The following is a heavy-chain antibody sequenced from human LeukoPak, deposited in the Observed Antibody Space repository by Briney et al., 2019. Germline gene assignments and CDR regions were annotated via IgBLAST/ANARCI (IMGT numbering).Heavy chain of an antibody. D-gene: IGHD6-19*01. Sequence: PSETLSLTCTVSGGSISSYYWSWIRQPPGKGLEWIGYIYYSGSTNYNPSLKGRVTISVDTSKNQFSLKLSSVTAADTAVYYCARDRQWLNYDDYYYYYGMDVWGQGTTVTVSS. V-gene: IGHV4-59*01. CDR3: ARDRQWLNYDDYYYYYGMDV. J-gene: IGHJ6*02. CDR2: IYYSGST. CDR1: GGSISSYY.